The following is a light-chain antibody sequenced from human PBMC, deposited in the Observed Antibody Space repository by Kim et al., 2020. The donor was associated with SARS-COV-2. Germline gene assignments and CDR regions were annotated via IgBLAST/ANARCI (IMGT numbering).Light chain of an antibody. V-gene: IGKV1-39*01. CDR2: DAS. Sequence: DIQMTQSPSSLSASVGDTVTITCRASQYASTSLNWYRQKPGKAPKLLIYDASSLQSGVPSRLSGSKSGTDFTLTISSLQPEDFATYFCQQSHDFPYTFGQGTKLEI. CDR1: QYASTS. CDR3: QQSHDFPYT. J-gene: IGKJ2*01.